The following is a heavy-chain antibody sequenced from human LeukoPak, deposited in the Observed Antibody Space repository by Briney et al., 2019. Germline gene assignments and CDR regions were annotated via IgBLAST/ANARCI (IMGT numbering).Heavy chain of an antibody. CDR2: ISSSSSYI. Sequence: PGGSLRLSCAASGFTFSSYSMNWVRQAPGKGLEWVSSISSSSSYIYYADSVKGRFTISRDNAKNSLYLQMNSLRAEDTAVYYCAREPRYSSSLKGAFDIWGQRTMVTVSS. CDR3: AREPRYSSSLKGAFDI. CDR1: GFTFSSYS. D-gene: IGHD6-13*01. J-gene: IGHJ3*02. V-gene: IGHV3-21*01.